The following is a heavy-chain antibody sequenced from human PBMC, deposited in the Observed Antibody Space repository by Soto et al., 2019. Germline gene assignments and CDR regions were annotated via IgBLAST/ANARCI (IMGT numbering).Heavy chain of an antibody. V-gene: IGHV3-23*01. D-gene: IGHD5-12*01. Sequence: EVQLLESGGGLVQPGGSLRLSCAASGFTFSSYAMSWVRQAPGKGLEWVSAISGSGGSTYYADSVKGRFTISRDNSRNTLYLQMNSLRAEDTAVYYCAKDKEMATISPGYFDYWAKRPLFTFSS. CDR2: ISGSGGST. CDR3: AKDKEMATISPGYFDY. J-gene: IGHJ4*02. CDR1: GFTFSSYA.